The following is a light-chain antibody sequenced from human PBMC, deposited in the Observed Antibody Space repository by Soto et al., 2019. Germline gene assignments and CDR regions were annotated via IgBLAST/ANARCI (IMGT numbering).Light chain of an antibody. J-gene: IGKJ4*01. CDR1: QSVSRA. Sequence: EIVVTQSPATLSVSPGERATLSCRARQSVSRALAWYQQKPGQAPRLLIYDASTRATGIPARFSGNGSGTEFTLTISSLQSEDFAIYYCQQYSHSPPLTFGGGTKVEIK. CDR2: DAS. CDR3: QQYSHSPPLT. V-gene: IGKV3-15*01.